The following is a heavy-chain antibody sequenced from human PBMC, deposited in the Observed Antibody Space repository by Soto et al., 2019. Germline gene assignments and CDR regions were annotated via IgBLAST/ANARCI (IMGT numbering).Heavy chain of an antibody. D-gene: IGHD1-7*01. CDR1: GFIFSTYG. Sequence: QVQLVESGGGVVQAGTSMRLSCAVSGFIFSTYGMHWVRQAPGKGLEGVAFIWDDGSNKYYADSVKVRFTISRDNSKNTLYLQMNSLRDEDTAVYYCAIVYIGTKNFDYWGQGTLVTVSS. CDR2: IWDDGSNK. CDR3: AIVYIGTKNFDY. V-gene: IGHV3-33*01. J-gene: IGHJ4*02.